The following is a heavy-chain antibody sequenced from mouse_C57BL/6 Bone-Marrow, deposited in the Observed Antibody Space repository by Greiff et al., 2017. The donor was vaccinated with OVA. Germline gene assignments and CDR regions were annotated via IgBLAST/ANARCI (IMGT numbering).Heavy chain of an antibody. CDR1: GYTFTSYW. CDR3: AISNWDPHDCALDY. D-gene: IGHD4-1*01. J-gene: IGHJ4*01. V-gene: IGHV1-74*01. CDR2: IHPSDSDS. Sequence: QVQLQQPGAELVKPGASVKVSCKASGYTFTSYWMHWVKQRPGQGLEWIGRIHPSDSDSNYNQKFKGKATLTVDKSSSTAYMQLSSLTSEDSAVDYCAISNWDPHDCALDYWGQGTSLTVSS.